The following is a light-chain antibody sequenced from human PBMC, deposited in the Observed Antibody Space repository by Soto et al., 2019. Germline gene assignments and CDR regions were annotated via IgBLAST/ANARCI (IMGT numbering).Light chain of an antibody. CDR1: SSDVGSYNY. CDR3: ISYTTISTYV. V-gene: IGLV2-14*03. CDR2: DVS. J-gene: IGLJ1*01. Sequence: QSVLTQPASVSGSPGQSIATSCTGTSSDVGSYNYVSWYQHHPGKAPKVMIYDVSSRPSGVSNRFSGSKSGNTASLTISGLQAEYEADYYCISYTTISTYVFGTGTKVPVL.